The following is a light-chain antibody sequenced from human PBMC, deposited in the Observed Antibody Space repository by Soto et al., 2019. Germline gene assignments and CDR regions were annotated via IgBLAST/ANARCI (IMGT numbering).Light chain of an antibody. Sequence: DIQMTQSPSSLSASVGDRVTITCRASQSISSYLNWYQQKPGKAPKLLIYAASSLQSGVPSRFSGSRSATDFSLTISSLQPEDFATYYCQRSYSTPPYTFGQGTKLEIK. J-gene: IGKJ2*01. V-gene: IGKV1-39*01. CDR3: QRSYSTPPYT. CDR2: AAS. CDR1: QSISSY.